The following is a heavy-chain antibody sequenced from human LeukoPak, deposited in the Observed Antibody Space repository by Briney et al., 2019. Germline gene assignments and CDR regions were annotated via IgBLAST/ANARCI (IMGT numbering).Heavy chain of an antibody. J-gene: IGHJ4*02. CDR2: IYTSGST. V-gene: IGHV4-4*07. D-gene: IGHD6-13*01. Sequence: SPTLSLTCTVAAASISSYYCSWIRQPAGKGLEWIGRIYTSGSTNYNPSLKSRVTMSVDTSKNQFSLKLSSVTAADTAVYYCARQEAAAGPPDYWGQGALVTVSS. CDR3: ARQEAAAGPPDY. CDR1: AASISSYY.